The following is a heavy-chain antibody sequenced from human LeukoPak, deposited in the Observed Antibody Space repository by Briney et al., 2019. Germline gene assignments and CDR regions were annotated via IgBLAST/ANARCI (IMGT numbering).Heavy chain of an antibody. D-gene: IGHD6-13*01. V-gene: IGHV3-30*18. J-gene: IGHJ4*02. CDR3: AKGAHSSSWYFHY. CDR2: ISYDGSNK. CDR1: GFTFSSYG. Sequence: PGGSLRLSCAASGFTFSSYGMHWVRQAPGKGLEWVAVISYDGSNKYYADSVKGRFTISRDNSKNTLYLQMNSLRAEDTAVYYCAKGAHSSSWYFHYWGQGTLVTVSS.